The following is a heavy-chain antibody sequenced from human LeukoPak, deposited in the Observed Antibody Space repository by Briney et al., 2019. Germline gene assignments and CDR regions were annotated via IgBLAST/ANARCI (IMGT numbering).Heavy chain of an antibody. CDR1: GYTFTGYY. CDR3: ASGSSYDSSGRGFDY. CDR2: INPNSGGT. J-gene: IGHJ4*02. Sequence: ASVKVSCKASGYTFTGYYMRWVRQAPGQGLEWMGWINPNSGGTNYAQKFRGRVTMTRDTSISTAYMELSRLRFDDTAVHYCASGSSYDSSGRGFDYWGQGTLVTVSS. D-gene: IGHD3-22*01. V-gene: IGHV1-2*02.